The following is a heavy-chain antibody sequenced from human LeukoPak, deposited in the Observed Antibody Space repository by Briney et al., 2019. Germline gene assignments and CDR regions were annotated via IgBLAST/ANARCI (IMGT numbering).Heavy chain of an antibody. CDR2: IIPIFGTA. CDR1: GGTFSSYA. CDR3: ARDRRFLRRLGAFDI. V-gene: IGHV1-69*05. J-gene: IGHJ3*02. Sequence: GSSVKVSCKASGGTFSSYAISWVRQAPGQGLEWMGGIIPIFGTANYAQKFQGRVTITTDESTSTAYMELSSLRSEDTAVYYCARDRRFLRRLGAFDIWGQGTMVTVSS. D-gene: IGHD3-3*01.